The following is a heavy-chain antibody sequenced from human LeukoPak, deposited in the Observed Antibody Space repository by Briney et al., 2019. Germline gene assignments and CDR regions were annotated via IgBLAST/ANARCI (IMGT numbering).Heavy chain of an antibody. D-gene: IGHD4-17*01. CDR1: GYSFTSYW. Sequence: GESLKISCKGSGYSFTSYWIGWVRQMPGKGLEWMGIIYPGDSDTRYSPSFQGQVTISADKSISTAYLQWSSLKASDTAVYYCARRGDYGDYGRSVDYWGQGTLVTVSS. J-gene: IGHJ4*02. CDR2: IYPGDSDT. V-gene: IGHV5-51*01. CDR3: ARRGDYGDYGRSVDY.